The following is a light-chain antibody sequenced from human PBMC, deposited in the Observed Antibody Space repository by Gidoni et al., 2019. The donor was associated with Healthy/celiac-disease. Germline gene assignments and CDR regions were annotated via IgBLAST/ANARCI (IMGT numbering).Light chain of an antibody. CDR1: QSISSW. Sequence: DIQMTQSPSTLSASVGDRVTITCRASQSISSWLAWYQQKPGKAPNLLIYDASSLESGVPSRFSGSESGTEFTLTISSLQPDDFATYYCQQYNSYPLTFGGGTKVEIK. CDR3: QQYNSYPLT. J-gene: IGKJ4*01. CDR2: DAS. V-gene: IGKV1-5*01.